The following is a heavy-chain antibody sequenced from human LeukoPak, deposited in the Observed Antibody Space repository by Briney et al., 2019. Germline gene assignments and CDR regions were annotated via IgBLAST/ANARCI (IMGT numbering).Heavy chain of an antibody. D-gene: IGHD2-15*01. CDR3: AREGEYYCSGGSCYSGIHFDY. CDR2: IWYDGSNK. J-gene: IGHJ4*02. V-gene: IGHV3-33*01. CDR1: AFTFTIYG. Sequence: PGRSLRLSCAASAFTFTIYGMHWVRQAPGKGLEWVAVIWYDGSNKYYADSVTGRFTISRDNPKNTLYLQMNSLRAEDTAVYYCAREGEYYCSGGSCYSGIHFDYWGQGTLVTVSS.